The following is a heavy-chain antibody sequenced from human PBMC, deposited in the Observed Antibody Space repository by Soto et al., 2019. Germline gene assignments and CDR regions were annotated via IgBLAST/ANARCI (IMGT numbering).Heavy chain of an antibody. J-gene: IGHJ3*02. V-gene: IGHV3-74*01. CDR2: INFDGSTT. CDR3: ASWVGYCSDSTCSDAFDI. D-gene: IGHD2-15*01. Sequence: GGSLRLSCAASGFTFSSYWMHWVRQPPGEGLVWVSRINFDGSTTTDADSVKGRFTISRDNAKNTLYLQMNSLRVEDTAVYYCASWVGYCSDSTCSDAFDIWGQGTMVTVSS. CDR1: GFTFSSYW.